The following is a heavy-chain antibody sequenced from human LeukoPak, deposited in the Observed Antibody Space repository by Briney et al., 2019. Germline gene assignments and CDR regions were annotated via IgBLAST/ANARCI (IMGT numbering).Heavy chain of an antibody. CDR3: ARLRGATVAHNWFDP. CDR2: ISHSGST. V-gene: IGHV4-4*02. Sequence: PSGTLSLTCAVSGVSISSSYWWSWIRQPPGKGLEWIGEISHSGSTNYNASLRRRVTMSVDKSKNHFSLHLSSVTAADTAVYYCARLRGATVAHNWFDPWGQGTLVTVSS. CDR1: GVSISSSYW. D-gene: IGHD6-19*01. J-gene: IGHJ5*02.